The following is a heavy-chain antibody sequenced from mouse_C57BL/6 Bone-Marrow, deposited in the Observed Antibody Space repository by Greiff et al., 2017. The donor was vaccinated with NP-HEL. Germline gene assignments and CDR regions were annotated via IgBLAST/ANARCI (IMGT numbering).Heavy chain of an antibody. CDR1: GFTFSDFY. CDR3: ARASYGNYFIFDY. V-gene: IGHV7-1*01. Sequence: EVKLVESGGGLVQSGRSLRLSCATSGFTFSDFYMEWVRQAPGKGLEWIAASRNKANDYTTEYSASVKGRFIVSRDTSQSILYLQMNALRAEDTAIYYCARASYGNYFIFDYWGQGTTLTVSS. D-gene: IGHD2-10*01. CDR2: SRNKANDYTT. J-gene: IGHJ2*01.